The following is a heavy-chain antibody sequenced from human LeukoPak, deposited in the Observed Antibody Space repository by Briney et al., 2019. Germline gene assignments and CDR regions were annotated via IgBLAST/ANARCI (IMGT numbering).Heavy chain of an antibody. J-gene: IGHJ4*02. D-gene: IGHD3-22*01. V-gene: IGHV3-23*01. Sequence: PGGSLRLSCAASGFTFSSYAMSWVRQAPGKGPEWVSAISGSGGSTYYADSVKGRFTISRDNSKNTLYLQMNSLRAEDTAVYYCAKEGRFYDSSGYRFDYWGQGTLVTVSS. CDR2: ISGSGGST. CDR3: AKEGRFYDSSGYRFDY. CDR1: GFTFSSYA.